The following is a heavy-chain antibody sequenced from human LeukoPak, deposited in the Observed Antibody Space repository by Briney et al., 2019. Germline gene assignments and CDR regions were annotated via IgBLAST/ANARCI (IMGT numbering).Heavy chain of an antibody. CDR1: GGSISSSSYY. CDR3: ARRGGSGRSFDY. CDR2: IYSSGST. V-gene: IGHV4-39*01. D-gene: IGHD3-10*01. Sequence: SETLSLTCTVPGGSISSSSYYWGWIRQPPGKGLEWIGSIYSSGSTYYNPSLKSRVTISVDTSKNQFSLNLSSVPASDTAVYYCARRGGSGRSFDYWGQGILVTVSS. J-gene: IGHJ4*02.